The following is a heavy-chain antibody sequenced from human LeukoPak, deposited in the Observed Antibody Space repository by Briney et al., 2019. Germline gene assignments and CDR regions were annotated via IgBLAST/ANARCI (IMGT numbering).Heavy chain of an antibody. CDR3: ARHERGSTNWFDP. J-gene: IGHJ5*02. CDR2: IYYSGST. D-gene: IGHD3-16*01. Sequence: TETLSLTCTVPGGSISSSRYDWGWIRQPPGKGLEWIGSIYYSGSTYYNPSLKSRVTISVDTSKNQFSLKLSSVTAADTAVYYCARHERGSTNWFDPWGQGTLVTVSS. CDR1: GGSISSSRYD. V-gene: IGHV4-39*01.